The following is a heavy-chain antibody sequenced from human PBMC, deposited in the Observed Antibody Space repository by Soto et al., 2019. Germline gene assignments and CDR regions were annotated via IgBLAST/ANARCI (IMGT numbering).Heavy chain of an antibody. CDR2: ITGSGRDT. J-gene: IGHJ4*02. CDR1: GFTFRNNV. CDR3: AILSN. V-gene: IGHV3-23*01. Sequence: GGSLRLSCAASGFTFRNNVLSWVRQAPGKGLDWVSGITGSGRDTYYADSVKGRFTISRDNSKNMVFLQMNSLRAEDTAVYYCAILSNWGQGTLVTVSS. D-gene: IGHD6-6*01.